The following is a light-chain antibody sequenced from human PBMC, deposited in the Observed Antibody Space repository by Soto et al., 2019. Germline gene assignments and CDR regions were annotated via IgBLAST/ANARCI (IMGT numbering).Light chain of an antibody. J-gene: IGKJ5*01. CDR2: GAS. CDR1: QNISNY. CDR3: QEHASI. V-gene: IGKV3-11*01. Sequence: IVLTQSPATLSLSPGKRATLSCRASQNISNYLIWYQQKPGQAPRLLIYGASSRATGIPDRFSGSGSGTDFTLTISRLEPEDFAVYYCQEHASIFGQGTRLEIK.